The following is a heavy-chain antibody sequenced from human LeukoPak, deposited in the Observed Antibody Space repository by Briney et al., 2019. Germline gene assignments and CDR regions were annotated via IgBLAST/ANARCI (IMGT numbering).Heavy chain of an antibody. V-gene: IGHV1-46*01. Sequence: GASVKVSCKASGYTFTGYYMHWVRQAPGQGLEWMGAIDPSRGNTNYVQRFQGRVTMTRDTSTGTVYMEVSSLKSEDTAVYYCAREYGGTYFFDYWGQGTLVTVSS. CDR2: IDPSRGNT. J-gene: IGHJ4*02. D-gene: IGHD1-26*01. CDR3: AREYGGTYFFDY. CDR1: GYTFTGYY.